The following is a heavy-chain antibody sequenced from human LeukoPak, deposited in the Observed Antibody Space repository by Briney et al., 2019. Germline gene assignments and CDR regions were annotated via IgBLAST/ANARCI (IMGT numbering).Heavy chain of an antibody. CDR1: GFTFSSYW. J-gene: IGHJ4*02. CDR3: ARPSFVTGSYYPL. V-gene: IGHV3-7*01. Sequence: GGSLRLSCVASGFTFSSYWMGWVRQAPGEGLEWVANIQQDGSEIFCVDSVRGRFTISRDNAKNSLYLQMNTLRAEDTAVYYCARPSFVTGSYYPLWGQGTLVAVSS. D-gene: IGHD1-26*01. CDR2: IQQDGSEI.